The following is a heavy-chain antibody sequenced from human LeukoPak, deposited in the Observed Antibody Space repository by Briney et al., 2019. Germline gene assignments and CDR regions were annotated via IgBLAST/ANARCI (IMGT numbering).Heavy chain of an antibody. CDR1: GGSFSGYY. Sequence: SETLSLTCAVYGGSFSGYYWSWIRQPPGKGLEWIGEINHSGSTNYNPSLKSRVTISVDTSKNQFSLKLSSVTAADTAVYYCARGGIVVVPAANDFDYWGQETLVTVSS. CDR3: ARGGIVVVPAANDFDY. V-gene: IGHV4-34*01. D-gene: IGHD2-2*01. CDR2: INHSGST. J-gene: IGHJ4*02.